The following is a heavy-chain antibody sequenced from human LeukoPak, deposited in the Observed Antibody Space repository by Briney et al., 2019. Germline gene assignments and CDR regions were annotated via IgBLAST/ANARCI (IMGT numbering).Heavy chain of an antibody. CDR1: EFNFFSYG. V-gene: IGHV3-74*01. J-gene: IGHJ4*01. D-gene: IGHD2-21*02. Sequence: GGSLRLSCVASEFNFFSYGMQWVRQAPGKGLVWVSRIFADGSTTSYADSVKGRFTISRDNAKNTLYLQMNSLRAEDTAVYYCARELPREVTLDYWGQGTLVTVSS. CDR3: ARELPREVTLDY. CDR2: IFADGSTT.